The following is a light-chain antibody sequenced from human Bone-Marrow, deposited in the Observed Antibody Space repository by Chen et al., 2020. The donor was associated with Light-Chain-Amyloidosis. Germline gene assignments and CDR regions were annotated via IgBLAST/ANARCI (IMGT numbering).Light chain of an antibody. V-gene: IGKV1-12*01. CDR3: QQANSFPLT. CDR2: AAS. CDR1: QGISSW. Sequence: DIQMTQSPSSVSASVGDRVTITCRASQGISSWLVWYQQKPGKAPKLLIYAASSLQSGVPSRFSGIGSGTDFTLTISSLQPEDFATYYCQQANSFPLTFGGGTKVEIK. J-gene: IGKJ4*01.